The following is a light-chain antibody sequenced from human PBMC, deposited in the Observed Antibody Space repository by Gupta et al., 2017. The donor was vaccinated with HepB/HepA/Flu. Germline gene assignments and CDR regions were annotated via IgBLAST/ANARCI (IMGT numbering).Light chain of an antibody. J-gene: IGLJ2*01. CDR2: GND. CDR3: ISRDSSGDVVV. V-gene: IGLV3-19*01. Sequence: SSELTQDPAVSVALGQTVRITCQGDSLRTYSASWYQQKPRQAPVLVIYGNDNRPSGIPDRFSGSSSGSTASLTIAGTQAEDESDYYCISRDSSGDVVVFGGGTKVTVL. CDR1: SLRTYS.